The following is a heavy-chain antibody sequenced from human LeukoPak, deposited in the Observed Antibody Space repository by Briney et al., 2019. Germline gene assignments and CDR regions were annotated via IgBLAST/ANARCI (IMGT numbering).Heavy chain of an antibody. J-gene: IGHJ4*02. D-gene: IGHD1-26*01. CDR2: ISYDGSNK. CDR1: GFTLSSYG. Sequence: PGGSLRLSCAASGFTLSSYGMHWVRQAPGKGLEWVAVISYDGSNKYYADSVKGRFTISRDNSKNTLYLQMNSLRAEDTAVYYCAGISGSYGYFDYWGQGTLVTVSS. V-gene: IGHV3-30*03. CDR3: AGISGSYGYFDY.